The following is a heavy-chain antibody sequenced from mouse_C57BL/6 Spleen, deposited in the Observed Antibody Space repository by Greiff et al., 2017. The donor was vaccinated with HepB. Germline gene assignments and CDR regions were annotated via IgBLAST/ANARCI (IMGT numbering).Heavy chain of an antibody. J-gene: IGHJ4*01. D-gene: IGHD2-3*01. CDR2: ISNLAYSI. CDR3: ARRRGYDGAMDY. V-gene: IGHV5-15*04. CDR1: GFTFSDYG. Sequence: EVKLMESGGGLVQPGGSLKLSCAASGFTFSDYGMAWVRQAPRKGPEWVAFISNLAYSIYYADTVTGRFTISRENAKNTLYLEMSSLRSEDTAMYYCARRRGYDGAMDYWGQGTSVTVSS.